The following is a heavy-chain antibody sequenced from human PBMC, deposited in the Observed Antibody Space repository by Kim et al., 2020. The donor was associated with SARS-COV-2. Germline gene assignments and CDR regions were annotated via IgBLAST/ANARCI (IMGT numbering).Heavy chain of an antibody. CDR3: TTDGWLSGRNGY. J-gene: IGHJ4*02. V-gene: IGHV3-15*01. Sequence: DYAAPVKGRFTISRDDAKNTLYLQMNSLKAEDTGVYYCTTDGWLSGRNGYWGQGTLVSVSS. D-gene: IGHD3-22*01.